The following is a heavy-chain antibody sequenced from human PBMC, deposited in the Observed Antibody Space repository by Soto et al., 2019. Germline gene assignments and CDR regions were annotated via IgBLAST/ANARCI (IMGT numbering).Heavy chain of an antibody. Sequence: GASGEVSFKAACYTVTSYGLTWLRHAPGQGLEWMAWINPYNGNTKYAEKFLGRVTVTRDTSITTVYMELKNLSPDDTAVYYCGRGRSGQIVVFYWGQGTPVTVSS. J-gene: IGHJ4*02. CDR2: INPYNGNT. CDR1: CYTVTSYG. V-gene: IGHV1-18*01. D-gene: IGHD1-26*01. CDR3: GRGRSGQIVVFY.